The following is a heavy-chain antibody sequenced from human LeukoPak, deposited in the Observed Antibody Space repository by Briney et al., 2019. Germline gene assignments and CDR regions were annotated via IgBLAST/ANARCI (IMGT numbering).Heavy chain of an antibody. D-gene: IGHD3-10*01. CDR1: GYTFTGYY. V-gene: IGHV1-2*06. CDR3: ARGKGLLWFGETTDNWFDP. Sequence: ASVKVSCKASGYTFTGYYMHWVRQAPGQGLEWMGRINPNSGGTNYAQKFQGRVTMTRDTSISTASMELSRLRSDDTAVYYCARGKGLLWFGETTDNWFDPWGQGTLVTVSS. CDR2: INPNSGGT. J-gene: IGHJ5*02.